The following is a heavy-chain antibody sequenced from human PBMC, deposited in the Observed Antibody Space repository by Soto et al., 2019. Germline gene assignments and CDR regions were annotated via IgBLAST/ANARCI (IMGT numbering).Heavy chain of an antibody. V-gene: IGHV1-24*01. J-gene: IGHJ4*02. CDR1: GHTLAELS. D-gene: IGHD2-15*01. Sequence: QVQLIQSGAEVKQPGASVKVSCKVSGHTLAELSIHWVRQAPGKGLEWMGGYDPEKGGIIYAQNFQGGVTMTEDTSTDTAYMELRSLRTEDTAMYYCAGDKGLSVTHVFEYRGQGTLVTVSS. CDR2: YDPEKGGI. CDR3: AGDKGLSVTHVFEY.